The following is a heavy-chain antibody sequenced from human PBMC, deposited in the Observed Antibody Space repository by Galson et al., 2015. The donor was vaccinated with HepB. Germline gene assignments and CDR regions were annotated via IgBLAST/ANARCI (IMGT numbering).Heavy chain of an antibody. CDR3: ARDRKKYQLLYPGYYYGMDV. Sequence: SVKVSCKASGYTFRTYATHWVRQAPGQGLEWMGWITAPNGNTKYSKNFQGRSAIGRDTSAITAYMELSSLTSDDTAVYYCARDRKKYQLLYPGYYYGMDVLGQGTTVTGPS. D-gene: IGHD2-2*02. CDR2: ITAPNGNT. J-gene: IGHJ6*02. V-gene: IGHV1-3*01. CDR1: GYTFRTYA.